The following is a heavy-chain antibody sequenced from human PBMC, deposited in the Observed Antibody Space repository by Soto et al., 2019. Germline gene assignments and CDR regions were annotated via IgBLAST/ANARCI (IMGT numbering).Heavy chain of an antibody. V-gene: IGHV4-30-4*02. CDR3: ARAFPYYDFWSGSIPTGMDV. CDR2: IHSSGSI. CDR1: GGSISSDDYY. D-gene: IGHD3-3*01. J-gene: IGHJ6*02. Sequence: NPSETLSLTCTVSGGSISSDDYYWSWIRQAPGRGLEWIGYIHSSGSIYYNPSLKSRATMSIDTAGNQFSLKLSSVTAADTAVYYCARAFPYYDFWSGSIPTGMDVWGQGTTVTVSS.